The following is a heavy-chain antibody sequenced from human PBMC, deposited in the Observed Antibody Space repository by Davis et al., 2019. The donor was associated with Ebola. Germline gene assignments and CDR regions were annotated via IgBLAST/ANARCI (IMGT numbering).Heavy chain of an antibody. J-gene: IGHJ4*02. D-gene: IGHD2-21*01. Sequence: PGGSLRLSCAASGFTFSSYSMNWVRQAPGKGLEWVSYISSSSSTIYYADSVKGRFTISRDNAKNSLYLQMNSLRDEDTAVYYCARDPAEHIVVVPPDYWGQGTLVTVSS. CDR1: GFTFSSYS. CDR2: ISSSSSTI. V-gene: IGHV3-48*02. CDR3: ARDPAEHIVVVPPDY.